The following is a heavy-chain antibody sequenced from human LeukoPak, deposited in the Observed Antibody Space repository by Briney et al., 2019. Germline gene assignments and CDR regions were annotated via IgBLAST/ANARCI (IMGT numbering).Heavy chain of an antibody. V-gene: IGHV3-15*01. CDR1: GFTFNTYW. CDR3: AKDMGYFTN. J-gene: IGHJ4*02. CDR2: VKSKSDGGTT. D-gene: IGHD2-8*01. Sequence: PGGSLRLSCAASGFTFNTYWMSWVRQAPGKGLEWVGRVKSKSDGGTTDYAAPVKGRFTISRDDSKNTLYLQMNSLKTEDTAVYYCAKDMGYFTNWGQGTLVTVSS.